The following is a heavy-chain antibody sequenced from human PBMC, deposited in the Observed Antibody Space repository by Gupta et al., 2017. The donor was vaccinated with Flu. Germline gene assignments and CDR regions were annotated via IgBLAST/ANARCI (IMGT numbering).Heavy chain of an antibody. CDR2: IFKSGRT. CDR1: GGSITNYY. Sequence: QVQLQESGPGLVKPSETLSLTCTVSGGSITNYYWSWVRQPPGKGREWIGYIFKSGRTNDNPALKSRVTISVDIAKNQFSLKLGSVSVADTAVYYFAIADNDILTAFAHGRQGTMVTVSS. J-gene: IGHJ4*02. V-gene: IGHV4-59*01. CDR3: AIADNDILTAFAH. D-gene: IGHD3-9*01.